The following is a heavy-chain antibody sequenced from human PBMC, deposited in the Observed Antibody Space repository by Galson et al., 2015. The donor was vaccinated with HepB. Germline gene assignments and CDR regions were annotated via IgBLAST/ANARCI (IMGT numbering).Heavy chain of an antibody. J-gene: IGHJ4*02. CDR2: IIPIFGTA. Sequence: SVKVSCKASGGTFSSYAISWVRQAPGQGLEWMGGIIPIFGTANYAQKFQGRVTITADESTSTAYMELSSLRSEDTAVYYCATIGYCSSTSCYPREYYFDYWGQGTLVTVSS. CDR1: GGTFSSYA. V-gene: IGHV1-69*13. D-gene: IGHD2-2*01. CDR3: ATIGYCSSTSCYPREYYFDY.